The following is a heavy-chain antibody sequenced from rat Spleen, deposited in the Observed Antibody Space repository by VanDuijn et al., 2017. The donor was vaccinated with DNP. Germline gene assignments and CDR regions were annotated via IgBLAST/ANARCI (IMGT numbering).Heavy chain of an antibody. D-gene: IGHD1-1*01. CDR3: AIYFYSGDNWFGY. CDR2: ISYDGGST. Sequence: EVQLVESGGGLVQPGRSLKLSCAASGFTFSDYYMAWVRQAPTKGLEWVAYISYDGGSTYYGDSVKGRFTISGDIAKNTLYLQMNSLRSEDTATYFCAIYFYSGDNWFGYWGQGTLVTVSS. V-gene: IGHV5-20*01. J-gene: IGHJ3*01. CDR1: GFTFSDYY.